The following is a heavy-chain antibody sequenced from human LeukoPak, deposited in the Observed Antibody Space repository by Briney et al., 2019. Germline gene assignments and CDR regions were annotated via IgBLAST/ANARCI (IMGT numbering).Heavy chain of an antibody. J-gene: IGHJ3*02. CDR3: ARVGSGSWPWAFDI. CDR2: IWNDGSKK. CDR1: GFSSRDYG. V-gene: IGHV3-33*01. Sequence: GGSLRLSCAASGFSSRDYGMYWVRQAPGKGLEWVGVIWNDGSKKGYADFVKGRLTISRDNSKSTLYLQVNSLRAEDTAVYYCARVGSGSWPWAFDIWGQGTMVTVSP. D-gene: IGHD3-10*01.